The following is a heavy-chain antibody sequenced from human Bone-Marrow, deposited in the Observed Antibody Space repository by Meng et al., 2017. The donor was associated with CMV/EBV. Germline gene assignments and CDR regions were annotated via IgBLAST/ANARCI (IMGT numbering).Heavy chain of an antibody. V-gene: IGHV4-34*01. CDR1: GGSFSGYY. CDR3: ARGYDFWSGYSATALGY. D-gene: IGHD3-3*01. Sequence: SETLSLTCAVYGGSFSGYYWSWIRQPPGKGLEWIGEINHSGSTNHNPSLKSRVTISIDTSKNQFSLKLTSVTAADTAVYYCARGYDFWSGYSATALGYWGQGALVTVSS. CDR2: INHSGST. J-gene: IGHJ4*02.